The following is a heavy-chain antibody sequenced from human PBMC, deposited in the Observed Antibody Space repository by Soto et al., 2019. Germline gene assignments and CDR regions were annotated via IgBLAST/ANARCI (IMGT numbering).Heavy chain of an antibody. CDR1: GGSISYEYYH. J-gene: IGHJ6*02. CDR2: IHYSGSI. Sequence: PSETLSLTCTVFGGSISYEYYHWTWIRQSPGKGLEWIGYIHYSGSIIYNPSFKSRVTISVDTSKNQFSLQLSSVTAADTAVYFCAREDDGGDRDYYGLDVWGQGTTVTVSS. CDR3: AREDDGGDRDYYGLDV. V-gene: IGHV4-30-4*08. D-gene: IGHD2-21*02.